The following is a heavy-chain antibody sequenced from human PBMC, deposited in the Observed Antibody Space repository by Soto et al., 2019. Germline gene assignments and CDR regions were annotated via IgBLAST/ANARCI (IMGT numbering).Heavy chain of an antibody. CDR3: AKDLRSDSYYYYGMDV. V-gene: IGHV4-39*02. CDR2: VFYNGSS. J-gene: IGHJ6*02. CDR1: NGAMMRSSYY. Sequence: SSETLSLTCSVSNGAMMRSSYYWGWIRQPPGKGLEWIGSVFYNGSSHYNPSLKSRLAISVDTSKNQFSLKLSSVTAADTAVYYCAKDLRSDSYYYYGMDVWGQGTTVTVSS.